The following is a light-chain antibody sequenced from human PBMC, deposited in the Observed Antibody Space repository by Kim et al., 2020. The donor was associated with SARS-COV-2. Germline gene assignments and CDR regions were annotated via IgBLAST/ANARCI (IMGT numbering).Light chain of an antibody. J-gene: IGKJ1*01. V-gene: IGKV1-27*01. CDR2: AAS. CDR1: QDIANY. CDR3: QRNDSAPWT. Sequence: DIELTQSPSTLSSSVGDGATITCRASQDIANYLAWYQQKPGKAPKLLFYAASAVKSGVPSRFSGSRSETDFTLTISNLQPEDVATYYCQRNDSAPWTFGEGTKVEIK.